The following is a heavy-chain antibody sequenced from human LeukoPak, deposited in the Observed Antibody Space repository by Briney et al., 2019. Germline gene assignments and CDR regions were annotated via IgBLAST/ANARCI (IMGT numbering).Heavy chain of an antibody. CDR3: ARDPSIAVAQSHYFDY. D-gene: IGHD6-19*01. CDR1: GGSISSYY. V-gene: IGHV4-4*07. Sequence: KPSETLSLTCTVSGGSISSYYWSWIRQPAGKGLEWIGRIYTSGSTNYNPSLKSRVTMSVDTSKNQFSLKLSSVTAADTAVYYCARDPSIAVAQSHYFDYWGQGTLVTVSS. CDR2: IYTSGST. J-gene: IGHJ4*02.